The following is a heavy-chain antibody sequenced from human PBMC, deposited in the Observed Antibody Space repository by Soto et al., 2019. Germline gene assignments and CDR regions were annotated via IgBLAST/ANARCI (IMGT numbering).Heavy chain of an antibody. CDR3: AKDKIVGYSYPNWFDP. CDR1: GFTVSSYA. V-gene: IGHV3-23*01. J-gene: IGHJ5*02. D-gene: IGHD5-18*01. Sequence: HWCCLRISCASCGFTVSSYAMSWVRQAPGKGLEWVSAISGSGGSTYYADSVKGRFTISRDNSKNTLYLQMNSLRAEDTAVYYCAKDKIVGYSYPNWFDPWGQGTLVTVSS. CDR2: ISGSGGST.